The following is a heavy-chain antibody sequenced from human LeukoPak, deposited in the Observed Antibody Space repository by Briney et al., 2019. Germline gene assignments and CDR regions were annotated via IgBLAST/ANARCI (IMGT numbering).Heavy chain of an antibody. V-gene: IGHV1-69*02. CDR3: ARGGEQLVLGL. Sequence: GSSVKVSCKASGGTFSSYTISWVRQAPGQGLEWMGRIIPILGIANYAQKFQGRVTITADKSTSTACMELSSLRSEDTAVYYCARGGEQLVLGLWGQGTLVTVSS. CDR1: GGTFSSYT. CDR2: IIPILGIA. J-gene: IGHJ4*02. D-gene: IGHD6-6*01.